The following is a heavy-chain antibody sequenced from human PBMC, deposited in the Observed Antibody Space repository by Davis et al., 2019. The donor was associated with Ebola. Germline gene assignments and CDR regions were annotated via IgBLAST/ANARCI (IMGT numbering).Heavy chain of an antibody. J-gene: IGHJ2*01. Sequence: PGGSLRLSCAASGLTVSSSYMSWVRQAPGKGLEWVSVIFSGGTTYYGDSVKGRFTISRDNSKNTLYLQMNSLRAGDTAVYYCARGSSSYYYYLIDLWGRGTLVTVSS. V-gene: IGHV3-53*01. CDR2: IFSGGTT. CDR3: ARGSSSYYYYLIDL. CDR1: GLTVSSSY. D-gene: IGHD6-13*01.